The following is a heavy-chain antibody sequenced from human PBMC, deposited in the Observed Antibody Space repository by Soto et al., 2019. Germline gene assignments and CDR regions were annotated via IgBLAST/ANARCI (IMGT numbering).Heavy chain of an antibody. Sequence: SETLSVTCTVSGGSISSYYWSWIRQPPGKGLEWIGYIYYSGSTNYNPSLKSRVTISVDTSKNQFSLKLSSVTAADTAVYYCARGADYGDYVGPGYWGQGTLVTVSS. CDR2: IYYSGST. CDR1: GGSISSYY. D-gene: IGHD4-17*01. J-gene: IGHJ4*02. V-gene: IGHV4-59*01. CDR3: ARGADYGDYVGPGY.